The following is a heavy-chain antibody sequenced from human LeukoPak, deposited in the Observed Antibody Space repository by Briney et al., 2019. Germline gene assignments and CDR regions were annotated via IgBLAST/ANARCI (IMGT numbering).Heavy chain of an antibody. D-gene: IGHD1-7*01. J-gene: IGHJ6*03. CDR2: INPNSGGT. CDR1: GYTFTAYY. Sequence: ASVKVSCKASGYTFTAYYVHWVRQAPGQGLEWMGWINPNSGGTNYAQKFQGRVTMTRDTSISTAYMELSRLTSDDTAVYYCARDVGWNYGYYYYYMDVWGKGTTVTVSS. V-gene: IGHV1-2*02. CDR3: ARDVGWNYGYYYYYMDV.